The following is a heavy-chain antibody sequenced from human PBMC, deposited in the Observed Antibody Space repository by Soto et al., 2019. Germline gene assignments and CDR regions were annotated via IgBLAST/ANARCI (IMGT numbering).Heavy chain of an antibody. D-gene: IGHD4-17*01. CDR3: ARDLVSPGDHDAFDI. V-gene: IGHV1-18*01. J-gene: IGHJ3*02. CDR2: ISAYNGNT. CDR1: GYTFTSYG. Sequence: ASVKVSCKASGYTFTSYGISWVRQAPGQGLEWMGWISAYNGNTNYAQKLQGRVTMTTDTSTSTAYMELRSLRSDDTAVYYCARDLVSPGDHDAFDIWGQGTMVTLSS.